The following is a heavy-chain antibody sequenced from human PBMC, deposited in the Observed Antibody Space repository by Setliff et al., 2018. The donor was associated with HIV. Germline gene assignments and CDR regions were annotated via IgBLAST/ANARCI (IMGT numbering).Heavy chain of an antibody. J-gene: IGHJ3*02. CDR3: ARATKTPYSSSWSIPGAFDI. V-gene: IGHV3-53*01. CDR2: IYSGGST. CDR1: GFTVSSNY. Sequence: GESLKISCAASGFTVSSNYMSWVRQAPGKGLVWVSLIYSGGSTYYADSVKGRFTISRDNSKNTLYLQMNSLRPEDTAVYYCARATKTPYSSSWSIPGAFDIWGQGTMVTVSS. D-gene: IGHD6-13*01.